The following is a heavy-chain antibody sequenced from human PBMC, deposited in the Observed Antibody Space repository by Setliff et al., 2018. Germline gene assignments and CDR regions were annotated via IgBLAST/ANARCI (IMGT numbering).Heavy chain of an antibody. Sequence: SETLSLTCSVYGESFSNNYWSWIRQPPGEGLEWIGESDHSGSTSYNPSLKSRLTMSVDTSKNQFSLKLTSVTAADTAVYYCARAQVVFAISAPVWYFEVWGRGTQVTVSS. CDR2: SDHSGST. J-gene: IGHJ2*01. CDR3: ARAQVVFAISAPVWYFEV. D-gene: IGHD2-21*01. CDR1: GESFSNNY. V-gene: IGHV4-34*01.